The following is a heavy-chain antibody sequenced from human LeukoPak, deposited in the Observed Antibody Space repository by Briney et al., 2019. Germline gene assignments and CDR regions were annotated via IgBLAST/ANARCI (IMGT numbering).Heavy chain of an antibody. D-gene: IGHD5-18*01. J-gene: IGHJ4*02. CDR2: IYYSGST. CDR1: GGSISSYY. V-gene: IGHV4-59*12. CDR3: AREQLWFDF. Sequence: SETLSLTCTVSGGSISSYYWSWIRQPPGKGLEWIGYIYYSGSTKYKPSLKSRVTISVDTSKNQFSLQLNSVTPEDTAVYYCAREQLWFDFWGQGTLVTVSS.